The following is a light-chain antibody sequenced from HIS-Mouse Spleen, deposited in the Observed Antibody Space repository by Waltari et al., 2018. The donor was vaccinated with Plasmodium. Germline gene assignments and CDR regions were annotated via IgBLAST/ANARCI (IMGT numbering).Light chain of an antibody. CDR2: DAS. Sequence: EIVLTLSPATLSLSPGERATLPCRSSQSVSSYLAWYQQKPGQAPRLLIYDASNRATGIPARFSGSGSGTDFTLTISSLEPEDFAVYYCQQRSNWPRVLTFGGGTKVEIK. V-gene: IGKV3-11*01. CDR1: QSVSSY. J-gene: IGKJ4*01. CDR3: QQRSNWPRVLT.